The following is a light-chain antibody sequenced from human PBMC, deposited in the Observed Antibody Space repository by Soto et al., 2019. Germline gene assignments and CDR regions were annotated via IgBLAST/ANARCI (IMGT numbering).Light chain of an antibody. CDR1: SSNIGAGYD. Sequence: QSVLTQPHSVSGAPGQRVTISCTGSSSNIGAGYDVHWYQHLSGTAPILLISANTNRPSGVPDRFSGSKSDTSASLAITGLQAEDEADYYCQSYDSGMSASMFGGGTQLTVL. V-gene: IGLV1-40*01. CDR2: ANT. CDR3: QSYDSGMSASM. J-gene: IGLJ3*02.